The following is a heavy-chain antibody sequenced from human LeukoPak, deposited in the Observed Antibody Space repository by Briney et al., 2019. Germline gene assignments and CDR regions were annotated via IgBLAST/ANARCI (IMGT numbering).Heavy chain of an antibody. CDR2: IHFDGGYK. V-gene: IGHV3-30*02. CDR1: GFTFSSYG. D-gene: IGHD1-14*01. CDR3: AKADRTGSYSYYYMDV. J-gene: IGHJ6*03. Sequence: GGSLRLSCAASGFTFSSYGMHWVRQAPGKGLEWVALIHFDGGYKYNADSVKGRFTISRDNSKSTLYLQMNGLTAEDTAVYYCAKADRTGSYSYYYMDVWGKGTTVTVPS.